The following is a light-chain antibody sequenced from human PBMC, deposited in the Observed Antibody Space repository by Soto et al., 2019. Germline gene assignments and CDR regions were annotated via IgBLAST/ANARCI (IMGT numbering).Light chain of an antibody. Sequence: EIVMSQSAAALSVSQGEGATVSCRASQSFSGHLAWYQHKPGQAPRLLFYDASTRATGIPARFSGSGSGTEFTLTISSLQSEDFAVYYCQHYHGWPITFGQGTRLEIK. CDR2: DAS. V-gene: IGKV3-15*01. CDR3: QHYHGWPIT. J-gene: IGKJ5*01. CDR1: QSFSGH.